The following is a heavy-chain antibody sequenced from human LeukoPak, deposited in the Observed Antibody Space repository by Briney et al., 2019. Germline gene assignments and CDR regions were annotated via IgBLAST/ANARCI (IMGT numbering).Heavy chain of an antibody. D-gene: IGHD1-1*01. J-gene: IGHJ4*02. V-gene: IGHV3-21*01. Sequence: GGSLRLSCAASGFTFSRYSMNWVRQAPGKGLEWVSSITSSSTYIYYADSVKGRFTISRDNAKNSLYLQMNSLRAEDTAVHYCASVDLHTTGAWVDYWGQGTLVTVSS. CDR2: ITSSSTYI. CDR3: ASVDLHTTGAWVDY. CDR1: GFTFSRYS.